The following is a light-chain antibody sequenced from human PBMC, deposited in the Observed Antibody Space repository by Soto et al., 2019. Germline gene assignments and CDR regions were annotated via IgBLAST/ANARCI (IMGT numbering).Light chain of an antibody. CDR1: SSDDGGYNY. CDR3: SSYTSSSTPVV. CDR2: GVS. V-gene: IGLV2-14*01. Sequence: QSALTQPASVSGSPGQSITIPCTGTSSDDGGYNYVSWYQQHPGKAPKLIIYGVSNRPSGVSNRFSGSKSGNTASLTISGLQAEDEADYYCSSYTSSSTPVVFGTGTKVTVL. J-gene: IGLJ1*01.